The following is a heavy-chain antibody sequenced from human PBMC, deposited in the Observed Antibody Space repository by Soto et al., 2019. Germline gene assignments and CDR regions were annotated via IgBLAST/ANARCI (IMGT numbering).Heavy chain of an antibody. V-gene: IGHV1-18*04. CDR3: ARDWGRYYDNSGVIWVY. CDR2: ISAYNGDT. J-gene: IGHJ4*02. CDR1: GYTFRSYG. D-gene: IGHD3-22*01. Sequence: QIQLVQSGGEVKKPGASVKVSCKASGYTFRSYGISWVRQAPGQGLEWVGWISAYNGDTHYAPKFQDRIPLTKDPSTDTAYVVLRSLRLDDTAVYYCARDWGRYYDNSGVIWVYWGQGSLVIVAS.